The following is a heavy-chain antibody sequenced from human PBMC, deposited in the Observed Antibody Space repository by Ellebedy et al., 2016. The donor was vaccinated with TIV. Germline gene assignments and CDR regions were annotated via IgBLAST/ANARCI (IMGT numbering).Heavy chain of an antibody. D-gene: IGHD6-19*01. Sequence: GESLKISCAASGFPFSSHGMAWVRQAPGQGLEWLSGITGGGDTTYYADSVKGRFTISRHNSKHTLFLQLSSLRAEDTAVFYCVRVMWPVPGPVDPFDYWGQGTPVTVSS. CDR3: VRVMWPVPGPVDPFDY. V-gene: IGHV3-23*01. CDR1: GFPFSSHG. J-gene: IGHJ4*02. CDR2: ITGGGDTT.